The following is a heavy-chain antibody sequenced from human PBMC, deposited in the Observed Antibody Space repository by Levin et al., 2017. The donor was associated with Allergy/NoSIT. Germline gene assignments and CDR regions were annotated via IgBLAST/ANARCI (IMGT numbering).Heavy chain of an antibody. Sequence: GASVKVSCAASGFTFSSYEMNWVRRAPGKGLEWVSYISSTGSTIYSADSVKGRFTISRDNAKNSLYLHMNSLRAEDTAVYYCARPLGNFWSAYTYFDYCGQGTLVTVSS. D-gene: IGHD3-3*01. J-gene: IGHJ4*02. V-gene: IGHV3-48*03. CDR2: ISSTGSTI. CDR1: GFTFSSYE. CDR3: ARPLGNFWSAYTYFDY.